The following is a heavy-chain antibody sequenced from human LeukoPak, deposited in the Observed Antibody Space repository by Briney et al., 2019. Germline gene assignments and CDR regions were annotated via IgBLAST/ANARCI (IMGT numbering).Heavy chain of an antibody. V-gene: IGHV3-48*01. CDR3: AKDFAEGEVRGAFDC. Sequence: GGSLRLSCVASGITFSSYSMNWVRQAPGKGLEWVSYISSFSGTINYADSVKGRFTISRDNAKNSLYLQMNSLRAEDTAVYYCAKDFAEGEVRGAFDCWGQGTLVTVSS. CDR1: GITFSSYS. D-gene: IGHD3-10*01. CDR2: ISSFSGTI. J-gene: IGHJ4*02.